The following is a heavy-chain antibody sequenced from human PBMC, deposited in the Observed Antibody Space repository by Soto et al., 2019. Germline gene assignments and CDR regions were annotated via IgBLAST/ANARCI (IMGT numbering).Heavy chain of an antibody. CDR3: ARMVRGVIGY. CDR1: GGSVSSGSYY. Sequence: SETLSLTCTVSGGSVSSGSYYWSWIRQPPGKGLEWIGYIYYSGSTNYNPSLKSRVTISVDTSKNRFSLKLSSVTAADTAVYYCARMVRGVIGYWGQGTLVTVSS. V-gene: IGHV4-61*01. J-gene: IGHJ4*02. D-gene: IGHD3-10*01. CDR2: IYYSGST.